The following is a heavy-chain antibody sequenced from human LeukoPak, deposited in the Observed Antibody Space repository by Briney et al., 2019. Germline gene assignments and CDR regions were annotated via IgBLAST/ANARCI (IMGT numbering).Heavy chain of an antibody. Sequence: PSETLSLTCTVSGGSISSYYWSWIRQPPGKGLDWIGYIYYSGSTNYNPSLKSRVPISVDTSKSQFSLKLSSVTAADTAVYYCARGSNYVAYRFDPWGQGTLVTVSS. CDR2: IYYSGST. CDR1: GGSISSYY. J-gene: IGHJ5*02. V-gene: IGHV4-59*01. CDR3: ARGSNYVAYRFDP. D-gene: IGHD4-11*01.